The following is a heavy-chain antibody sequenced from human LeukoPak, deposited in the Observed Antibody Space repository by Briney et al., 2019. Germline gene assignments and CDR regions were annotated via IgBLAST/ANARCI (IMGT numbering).Heavy chain of an antibody. V-gene: IGHV3-30*03. D-gene: IGHD3-10*01. CDR3: STGSGHAFDI. J-gene: IGHJ3*02. CDR1: GFTFSSYG. CDR2: ISYDGSNK. Sequence: GGSLRLSCAASGFTFSSYGMHWVRQAPGKGLEWVAVISYDGSNKYYADSVRGRFTTSRDNSKNTLYLQMNSLRAEDTAVYYCSTGSGHAFDIWGRGTMVTVSS.